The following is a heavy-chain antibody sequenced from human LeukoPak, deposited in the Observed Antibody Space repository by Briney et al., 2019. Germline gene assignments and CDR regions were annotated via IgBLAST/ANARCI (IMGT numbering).Heavy chain of an antibody. Sequence: ASVKGSCKASGYTFSNYGISWVRQAPGQGLEWLGWISAYNGNTHYAQKLQGRVTLTTDTSTSTDYMEVGSLRSDDTAVYFCARVIPDYYDSSGYPLFFDYWGQGTLVTVSS. D-gene: IGHD3-22*01. CDR1: GYTFSNYG. CDR2: ISAYNGNT. J-gene: IGHJ4*02. CDR3: ARVIPDYYDSSGYPLFFDY. V-gene: IGHV1-18*01.